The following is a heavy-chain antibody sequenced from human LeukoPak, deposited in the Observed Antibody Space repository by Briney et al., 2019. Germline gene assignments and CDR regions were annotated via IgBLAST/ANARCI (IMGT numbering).Heavy chain of an antibody. D-gene: IGHD3-10*01. J-gene: IGHJ4*02. V-gene: IGHV3-21*01. CDR2: ISSSSSYI. CDR1: GFTFSSYS. CDR3: ARDYGPFDY. Sequence: GGSLRLSCAASGFTFSSYSMNWVRQAPGKGLEWVSSISSSSSYIYYADSVKGRFTTSRDNSKNTLYPQMNSLRAEDTAVYYCARDYGPFDYWGQGTLVTVSS.